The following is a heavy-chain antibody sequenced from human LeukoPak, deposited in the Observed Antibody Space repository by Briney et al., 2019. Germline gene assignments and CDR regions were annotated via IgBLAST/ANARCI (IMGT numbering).Heavy chain of an antibody. CDR2: ISGSGSNT. CDR3: AKRRYDSSRHFDS. CDR1: GFTVSDYS. D-gene: IGHD3-22*01. J-gene: IGHJ4*02. V-gene: IGHV3-23*01. Sequence: GGSLRLSCAASGFTVSDYSMTWVRQAPGKGLEWVSAISGSGSNTDYADSVKGRFTISKDNSKNTVYMLMSSLRAEDTALYYCAKRRYDSSRHFDSWGQGTLVTVSS.